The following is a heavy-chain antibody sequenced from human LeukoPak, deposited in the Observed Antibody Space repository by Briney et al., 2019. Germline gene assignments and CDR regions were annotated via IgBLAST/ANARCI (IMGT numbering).Heavy chain of an antibody. CDR3: ARHYYGSGSYLYFDY. CDR2: IYYSGST. Sequence: SETLSLTCTVSGGSISSYYWSWIRQPPGKGLEWIGYIYYSGSTNYNPSLKSRVTISVDTSKNQFSLKLSSVTAADTAVYYCARHYYGSGSYLYFDYLGQGTLVTVSS. V-gene: IGHV4-59*01. J-gene: IGHJ4*02. CDR1: GGSISSYY. D-gene: IGHD3-10*01.